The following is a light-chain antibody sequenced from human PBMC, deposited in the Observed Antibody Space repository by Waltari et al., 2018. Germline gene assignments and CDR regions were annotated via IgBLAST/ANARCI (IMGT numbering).Light chain of an antibody. J-gene: IGKJ1*01. CDR3: MQGLHLPRT. CDR2: AVS. CDR1: QTLLHSDGQTF. Sequence: DVVMTQTPLSLSVTPGQPASISCKSSQTLLHSDGQTFLYWFLQKRGQSPQLLIYAVSSRLSGVATKCRGSGSGTDFTLKISRVEAEDVGIYYCMQGLHLPRTFGQGTKVEMK. V-gene: IGKV2-29*02.